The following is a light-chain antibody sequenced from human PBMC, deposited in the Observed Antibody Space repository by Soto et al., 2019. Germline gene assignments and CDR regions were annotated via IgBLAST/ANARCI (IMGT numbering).Light chain of an antibody. V-gene: IGLV2-14*01. CDR2: EVS. Sequence: QSALTQPASVSGSPGQSITISCTGTSSDVGGYNYVSWYQQHPGKAPKLMIYEVSNRPSGVSNRFSGSKSGNTASLTISGLQAVDEADYYCTSYTRISIYLFGNGTKVTV. J-gene: IGLJ1*01. CDR3: TSYTRISIYL. CDR1: SSDVGGYNY.